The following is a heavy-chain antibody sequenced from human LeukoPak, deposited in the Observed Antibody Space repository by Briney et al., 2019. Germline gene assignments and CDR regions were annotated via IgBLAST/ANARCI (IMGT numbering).Heavy chain of an antibody. CDR1: GFTFSSYW. J-gene: IGHJ4*02. CDR3: ATTADVLRYFDWLFDY. V-gene: IGHV3-74*01. CDR2: IKSDGSST. D-gene: IGHD3-9*01. Sequence: GGSLRLSCAASGFTFSSYWMHWVRQAPGKGLVWVSRIKSDGSSTSYADSVKGRFTISRDNSKNTLYLQMNSLRAEDTAVYYCATTADVLRYFDWLFDYWGQGTLVTVSS.